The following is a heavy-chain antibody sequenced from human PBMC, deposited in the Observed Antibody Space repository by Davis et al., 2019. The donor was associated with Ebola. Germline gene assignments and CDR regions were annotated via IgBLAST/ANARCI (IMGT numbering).Heavy chain of an antibody. J-gene: IGHJ4*02. CDR2: ISAYNGNT. Sequence: ASVKVSCKASGYTFTTYIITWVRQAPGQGLEWMGWISAYNGNTNYAQKLQGRVTMTTDTSTSTAYMELRSLRSDDTAVYYCARRGSYDHFDYWGQGTLVTVSS. V-gene: IGHV1-18*01. D-gene: IGHD1-26*01. CDR3: ARRGSYDHFDY. CDR1: GYTFTTYI.